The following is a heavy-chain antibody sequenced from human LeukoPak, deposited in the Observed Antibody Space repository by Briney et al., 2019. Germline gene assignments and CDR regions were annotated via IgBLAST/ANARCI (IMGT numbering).Heavy chain of an antibody. CDR2: FDPEDGKT. CDR1: GYTLTELS. V-gene: IGHV1-24*01. J-gene: IGHJ6*02. CDR3: AAGYLVTAGLMDV. Sequence: ASVKVSCKVSGYTLTELSMFWVRQAPGKGREWMGSFDPEDGKTVYAKQFQGRVTMSEDTSTDTAYMELSSLRSEDTAVYYCAAGYLVTAGLMDVWGQGTTVTVSS. D-gene: IGHD6-13*01.